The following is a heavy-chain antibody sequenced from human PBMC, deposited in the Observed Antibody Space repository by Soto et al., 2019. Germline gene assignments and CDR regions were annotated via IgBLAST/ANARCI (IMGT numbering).Heavy chain of an antibody. J-gene: IGHJ4*02. CDR2: IDPSGGFT. CDR3: ARVPHNRLDLDY. CDR1: GFTFTTHY. D-gene: IGHD1-20*01. Sequence: QVQLAQSGAEVTRPGGSVKVSCKSSGFTFTTHYMHWVRLAPRQGLEWMGIIDPSGGFTTYAQKFQGRVTITRDTSTSTVYMELSSLRSEDTAVYYCARVPHNRLDLDYWGQGTLVTVSS. V-gene: IGHV1-46*03.